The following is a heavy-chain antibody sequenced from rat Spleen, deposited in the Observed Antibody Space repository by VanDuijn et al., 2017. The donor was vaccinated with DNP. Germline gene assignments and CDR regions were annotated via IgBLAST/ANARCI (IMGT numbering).Heavy chain of an antibody. CDR3: ARAPYWELGAMDA. CDR1: GFTFNEYW. D-gene: IGHD5-1*01. J-gene: IGHJ3*01. CDR2: ITSSGGNI. V-gene: IGHV5-31*01. Sequence: EVQLVESGGDLVQPGRSLKLSCVASGFTFNEYWLTWIRQVPGKGLEWVAAITSSGGNIHYSDSVKGRFTISRVNAKNILYLQMNSLRSEDTATYYCARAPYWELGAMDAWGQGTLVTVSS.